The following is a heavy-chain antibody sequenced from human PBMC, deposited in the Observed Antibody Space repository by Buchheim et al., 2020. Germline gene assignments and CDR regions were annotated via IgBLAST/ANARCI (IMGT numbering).Heavy chain of an antibody. CDR3: AKDSDPAMVTPFDY. CDR1: GFNFDDFA. V-gene: IGHV3-9*01. Sequence: EVQLVESGGGLVQPGRSLRLSCAVSGFNFDDFAMHWVRHAPGKGLEWVSGISWNSGTIAYADSVKGRFTISRDNTKKSLYLQMNSLRAEDTALYYCAKDSDPAMVTPFDYWGQGTL. D-gene: IGHD5-18*01. J-gene: IGHJ4*02. CDR2: ISWNSGTI.